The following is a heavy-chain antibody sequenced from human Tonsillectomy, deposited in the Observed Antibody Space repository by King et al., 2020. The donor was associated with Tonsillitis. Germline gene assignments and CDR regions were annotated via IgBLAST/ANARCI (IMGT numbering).Heavy chain of an antibody. Sequence: VQLQQWGAGLLKPSETLSLTCAVYGGSFSGYYWSWIRQPPGKGLEWIGEINHSGSTNYNPSLKSRVTISVDTSTKQFSLKLSSVTAADTAVYYCARIPSDFTYYYGSGSQKYLDYWGQGTLVTVSS. V-gene: IGHV4-34*01. CDR2: INHSGST. CDR3: ARIPSDFTYYYGSGSQKYLDY. CDR1: GGSFSGYY. D-gene: IGHD3-10*01. J-gene: IGHJ4*02.